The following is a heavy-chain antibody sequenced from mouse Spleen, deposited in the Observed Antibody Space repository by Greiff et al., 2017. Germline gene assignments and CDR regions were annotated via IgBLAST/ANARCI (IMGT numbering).Heavy chain of an antibody. CDR1: GFTFSSYY. CDR2: ISSGGGST. J-gene: IGHJ1*01. Sequence: DVKLVESGGGLVKLGGSLKLSCAASGFTFSSYYMSWVRQTPEKRLEWVATISSGGGSTYYPDSVKGRFTISRDNAKNTLYLQMSSLNSEDTAVYYCARDRNYDYERYFDVWGAGTTVTVSS. V-gene: IGHV5-6-4*01. CDR3: ARDRNYDYERYFDV. D-gene: IGHD2-4*01.